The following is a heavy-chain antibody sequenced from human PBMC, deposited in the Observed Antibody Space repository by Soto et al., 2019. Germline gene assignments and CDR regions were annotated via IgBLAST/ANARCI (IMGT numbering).Heavy chain of an antibody. CDR2: ISYDGNVA. Sequence: QVQLVESGGGVVQPGRSLRLSCAASGFTFSNYGMHWVRQAPGKGLEWVIVISYDGNVAYYADSVKGRFTISRDNSKNTLYLQMNGLRTEDTAIYYSGKEGPITNWYLDYLGQGTLVSVSS. CDR1: GFTFSNYG. V-gene: IGHV3-30*18. D-gene: IGHD1-1*01. CDR3: GKEGPITNWYLDY. J-gene: IGHJ4*02.